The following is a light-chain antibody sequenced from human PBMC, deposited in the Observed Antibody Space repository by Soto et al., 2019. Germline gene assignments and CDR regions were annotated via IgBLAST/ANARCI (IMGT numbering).Light chain of an antibody. CDR3: QQRSNWPPLT. Sequence: EIVLTQSPATLSLSPGERATLSCRASQSISSFLGWYQQKPGQAPRLLIYDASTRATGIPARFSGSGSGTDFTLTISSLEPEDSAIYYSQQRSNWPPLTFGGGTKVEIK. J-gene: IGKJ4*01. CDR2: DAS. CDR1: QSISSF. V-gene: IGKV3-11*01.